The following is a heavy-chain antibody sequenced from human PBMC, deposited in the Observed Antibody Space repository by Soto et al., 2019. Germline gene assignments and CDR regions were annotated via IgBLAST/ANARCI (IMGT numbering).Heavy chain of an antibody. Sequence: QVQLVQSGAEVKKPGASVKVSCKASGYTFTSSGMSWVRQAPGQGLEWMGWISAHTGSSEYAQRFQGRVTMTTDRSTSTAYMELRSLRSDDTAVYYCARAFFDQGSDSRGYSFEAVDFWGPGTLVTGSS. J-gene: IGHJ3*01. CDR1: GYTFTSSG. D-gene: IGHD3-22*01. V-gene: IGHV1-18*01. CDR2: ISAHTGSS. CDR3: ARAFFDQGSDSRGYSFEAVDF.